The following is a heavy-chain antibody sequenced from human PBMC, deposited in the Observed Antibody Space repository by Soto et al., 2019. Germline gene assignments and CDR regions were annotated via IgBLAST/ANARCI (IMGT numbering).Heavy chain of an antibody. Sequence: GGSLRLSCAASGFTFSSYGMHWVRQAPGKGLEWVAVISYDGSNKYYADSVKGRFTISRDNSKNTLYLQMNSLRAEDTAVYYCAKDQFVNAYCSGGSCYALDYWGQGTLVTVSS. CDR1: GFTFSSYG. V-gene: IGHV3-30*18. D-gene: IGHD2-15*01. CDR3: AKDQFVNAYCSGGSCYALDY. J-gene: IGHJ4*02. CDR2: ISYDGSNK.